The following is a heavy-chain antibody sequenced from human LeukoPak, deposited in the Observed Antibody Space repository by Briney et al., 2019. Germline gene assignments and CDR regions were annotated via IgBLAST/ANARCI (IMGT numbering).Heavy chain of an antibody. Sequence: PGGSLRLSCAASGFTFSSYAMHWVRQAPGKGLEWVAVISYDGSNKYYADSVKGRFTISRDNSKNTLYLQMNSLRAEDTAVYYGASGVRLGSGKFEGPLDYWGQGTLVTVSS. CDR1: GFTFSSYA. J-gene: IGHJ4*02. V-gene: IGHV3-30*04. CDR2: ISYDGSNK. CDR3: ASGVRLGSGKFEGPLDY. D-gene: IGHD3-10*01.